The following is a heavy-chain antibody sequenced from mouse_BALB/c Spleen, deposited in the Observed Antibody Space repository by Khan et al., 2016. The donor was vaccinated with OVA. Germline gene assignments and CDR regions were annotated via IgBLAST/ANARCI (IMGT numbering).Heavy chain of an antibody. CDR2: ISYSGRT. CDR3: VRGRAY. D-gene: IGHD3-3*01. V-gene: IGHV3-2*02. CDR1: GYSITSDYA. J-gene: IGHJ3*01. Sequence: EVQLQESGPGLVKPSLSLSLTCTVTGYSITSDYAWYWIRQFPGHKLEWMGYISYSGRTSYTPSLKSRISITRDTSKNQFFLQLNSVTHEDTATYFCVRGRAYWGQGTLVTVSA.